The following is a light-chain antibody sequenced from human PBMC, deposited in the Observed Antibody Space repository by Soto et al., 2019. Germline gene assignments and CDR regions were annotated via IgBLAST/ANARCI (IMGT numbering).Light chain of an antibody. CDR2: DVN. J-gene: IGLJ1*01. Sequence: QSALTQPRSVSGSPGQSVTMSCTGTSSDIGGYEYVSWYQHHPGKAPKLIIYDVNRRPSGVPDRFSGSKSGNTASLTVSGLQAEDEADYYCSSYAGSSNVFGTGTKLTVL. CDR1: SSDIGGYEY. CDR3: SSYAGSSNV. V-gene: IGLV2-11*01.